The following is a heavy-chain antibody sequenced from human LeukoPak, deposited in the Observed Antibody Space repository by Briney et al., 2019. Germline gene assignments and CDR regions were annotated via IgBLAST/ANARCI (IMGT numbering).Heavy chain of an antibody. CDR2: INHSGST. J-gene: IGHJ3*02. CDR3: ARQSSSGWYLSSAFDI. Sequence: SETLSLTCAVYGGSFSGYYWSWIRQPPGKGLEWVGEINHSGSTNYNPSFKSRVTISVDTSKNQFSLKLSSVTAADTAVYYCARQSSSGWYLSSAFDIWGQGTMVTVSS. D-gene: IGHD6-19*01. V-gene: IGHV4-34*01. CDR1: GGSFSGYY.